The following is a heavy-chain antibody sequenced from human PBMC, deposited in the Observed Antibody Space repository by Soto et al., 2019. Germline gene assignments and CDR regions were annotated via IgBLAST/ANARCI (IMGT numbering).Heavy chain of an antibody. CDR1: GYTFTSYD. CDR2: MNPNSGNT. Sequence: QVQLVQSGAEVKKPGASVKVSCKASGYTFTSYDINWVRQATGQGLEWMGWMNPNSGNTGYAQKFQGRGTMTRNTSIGTAYMELSSLRSEDTAVYYCARVIYGDYTFDYWGQGTLVAVSS. D-gene: IGHD4-17*01. V-gene: IGHV1-8*01. J-gene: IGHJ4*02. CDR3: ARVIYGDYTFDY.